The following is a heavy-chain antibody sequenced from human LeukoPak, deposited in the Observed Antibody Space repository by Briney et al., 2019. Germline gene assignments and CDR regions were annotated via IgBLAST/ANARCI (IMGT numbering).Heavy chain of an antibody. V-gene: IGHV3-43D*03. CDR2: ISWDGGST. J-gene: IGHJ2*01. D-gene: IGHD5-18*01. CDR1: GFTFDDYA. Sequence: PGGSLRLSCAASGFTFDDYAMHWVRQAPGKGLEWVSLISWDGGSTYYADSVKGRFTISRDNSKNSLYLQMNSLRAEDTALYYCAKAGSYGYSGYFDLWGRGTLVTVSS. CDR3: AKAGSYGYSGYFDL.